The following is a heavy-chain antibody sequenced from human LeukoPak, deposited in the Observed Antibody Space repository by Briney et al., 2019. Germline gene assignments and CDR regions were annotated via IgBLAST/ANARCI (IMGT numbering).Heavy chain of an antibody. CDR3: ARVSYSGYVHAFDI. J-gene: IGHJ3*02. Sequence: VASVKVSCKASGGTFSSYAISWVRQAPGQGLEWMGGVIPIFGTANYAQKFQGRVTITADESTSTAYMELSSLRSEDTAVYYCARVSYSGYVHAFDIWGQGTMVTVSS. D-gene: IGHD5-12*01. CDR2: VIPIFGTA. V-gene: IGHV1-69*13. CDR1: GGTFSSYA.